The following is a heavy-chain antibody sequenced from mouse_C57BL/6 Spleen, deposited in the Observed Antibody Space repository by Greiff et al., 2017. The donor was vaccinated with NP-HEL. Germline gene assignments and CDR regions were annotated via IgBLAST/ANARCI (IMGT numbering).Heavy chain of an antibody. CDR3: ARSDSSGYCAMDY. D-gene: IGHD3-2*02. V-gene: IGHV7-3*01. Sequence: EVQGVESGGGLVQPGGSLSLSCAASGFTFTDYYMSWVRQPPGKALEWLGFIRNKANGYTTEYSASVKGRFTISRDNSQSVLYLQMNALRAEDSATYYCARSDSSGYCAMDYWGQGTSVTVSS. CDR1: GFTFTDYY. CDR2: IRNKANGYTT. J-gene: IGHJ4*01.